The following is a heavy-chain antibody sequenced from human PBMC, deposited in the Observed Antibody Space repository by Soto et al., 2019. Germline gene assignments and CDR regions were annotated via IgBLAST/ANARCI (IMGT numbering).Heavy chain of an antibody. CDR1: GFTFSTYA. CDR3: VKGYWKGDV. D-gene: IGHD1-1*01. J-gene: IGHJ6*02. CDR2: ISGSGGSI. V-gene: IGHV3-23*01. Sequence: EVQLLESGGGLVQPGGSLRLSCAASGFTFSTYAMNWVRQAPGNGLEWVSAISGSGGSIHYADSVKGRFTISRDNSKNTLYRQMTSLRDEGTAVYHCVKGYWKGDVWGQGTTVTVSS.